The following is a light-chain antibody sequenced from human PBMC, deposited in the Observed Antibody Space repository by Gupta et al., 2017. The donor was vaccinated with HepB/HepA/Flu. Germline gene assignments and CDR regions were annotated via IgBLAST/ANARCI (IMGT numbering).Light chain of an antibody. Sequence: QAVLTQPPPLSGAPGPGVTLPCTGSSSNIGAGYDVHWYQQLPGTAPKLLIYGNSNRPSGVPDRFSGSKSGTSASLAITGLQAEDEADYYCQSYDSSLSHVVFGGGTKLTVL. CDR3: QSYDSSLSHVV. J-gene: IGLJ2*01. CDR2: GNS. V-gene: IGLV1-40*01. CDR1: SSNIGAGYD.